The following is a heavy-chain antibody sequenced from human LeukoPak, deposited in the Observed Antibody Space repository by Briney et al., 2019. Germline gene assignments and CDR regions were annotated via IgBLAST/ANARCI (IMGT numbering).Heavy chain of an antibody. J-gene: IGHJ4*02. V-gene: IGHV4-4*09. CDR3: ASSIAAAGAISFDY. CDR2: IYTSGST. CDR1: GGSISSYY. Sequence: SETLSLTCTVSGGSISSYYWSWIRQPPGKGLEWIGYIYTSGSTNYNPSLKSRVTISVDTSKNQFSLKLSSVTAADTAVYYCASSIAAAGAISFDYWGQGTLVTVSS. D-gene: IGHD6-13*01.